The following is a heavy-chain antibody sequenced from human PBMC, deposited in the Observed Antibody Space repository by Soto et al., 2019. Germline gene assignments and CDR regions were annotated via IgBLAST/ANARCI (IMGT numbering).Heavy chain of an antibody. CDR1: GFTVITYG. Sequence: VQLVESGGGVVQPGRSLRLSCAVSGFTVITYGMHWVRQAPGKGLEWVAVISRDGGTKYYADSVKGRFTISRDNSRNTLFLEMNSLRGDDMAVYYCTGEVASGYWGQGTLVTVSS. CDR3: TGEVASGY. CDR2: ISRDGGTK. V-gene: IGHV3-30*03. J-gene: IGHJ4*02. D-gene: IGHD2-8*02.